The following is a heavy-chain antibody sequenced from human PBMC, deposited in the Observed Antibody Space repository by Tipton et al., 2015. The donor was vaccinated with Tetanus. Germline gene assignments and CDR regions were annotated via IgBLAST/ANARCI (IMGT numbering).Heavy chain of an antibody. CDR3: ARRATTGLDY. Sequence: LSLTCSVSGDSISGSHYYWGWVRQAPGKGLEWVSYISSSGSIIYYADSVKGRFTISRDNAKSSLYLQMNSLRAEDTAVYYCARRATTGLDYWGQGTLVTVSS. V-gene: IGHV3-11*01. D-gene: IGHD1-26*01. CDR1: GDSISGSHYY. CDR2: ISSSGSII. J-gene: IGHJ4*02.